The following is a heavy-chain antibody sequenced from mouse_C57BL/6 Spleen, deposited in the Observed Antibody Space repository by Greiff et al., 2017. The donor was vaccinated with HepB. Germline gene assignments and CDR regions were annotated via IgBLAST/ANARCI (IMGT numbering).Heavy chain of an antibody. J-gene: IGHJ4*01. CDR2: INPGSGGT. D-gene: IGHD2-1*01. CDR3: ERGGNWGDDAKDD. Sequence: QVQLQQSGAELVRPGTSVKVSCKASGYAFTNYLIEWVKQRPGQGLEWIGVINPGSGGTNYNEKFKGKATLTADKSSSNAYMQLSSLTYEDSAVYFSERGGNWGDDAKDDWGQGTTVTVSS. CDR1: GYAFTNYL. V-gene: IGHV1-54*01.